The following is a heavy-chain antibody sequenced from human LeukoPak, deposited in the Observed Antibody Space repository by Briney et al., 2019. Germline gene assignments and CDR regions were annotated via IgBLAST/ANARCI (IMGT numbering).Heavy chain of an antibody. CDR1: GFTFTNYA. CDR3: TRDGRVAYEMDV. J-gene: IGHJ6*02. V-gene: IGHV3-23*01. Sequence: GGSLRLSCAASGFTFTNYAMTWVRQAPGKGLEWVSSISGSGATTYYADSVKGRFTMSRDNAKNSLYLQMNSLRAEDTAVYYCTRDGRVAYEMDVWGQGTTVTVSS. D-gene: IGHD2-21*01. CDR2: ISGSGATT.